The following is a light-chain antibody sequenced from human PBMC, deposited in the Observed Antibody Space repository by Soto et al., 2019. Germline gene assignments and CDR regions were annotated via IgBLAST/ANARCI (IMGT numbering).Light chain of an antibody. V-gene: IGKV3-15*01. CDR2: GAS. Sequence: ETVMTQSPATMYLSPGVSTTLACRASQSGSSKLVWYKQKTDQAPRFLIYGASTRATGIPARFRGSGSGTEVILTIAILQSEDFAVYYCQQYNDWPPAFGGGNKVVI. J-gene: IGKJ4*01. CDR3: QQYNDWPPA. CDR1: QSGSSK.